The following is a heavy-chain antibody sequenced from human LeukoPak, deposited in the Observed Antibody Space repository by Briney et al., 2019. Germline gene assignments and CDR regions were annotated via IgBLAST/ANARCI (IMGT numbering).Heavy chain of an antibody. D-gene: IGHD3-22*01. J-gene: IGHJ4*02. CDR1: GATFSSYA. CDR3: AGSEGITMIDY. Sequence: ASVKVSCTASGATFSSYAISLERQAPGPGLEWMGRIIPILGIANYAQKFQGRVTITADKSTSTPYMALSSLTSEDTAVYYCAGSEGITMIDYWGQGTLVTVSS. CDR2: IIPILGIA. V-gene: IGHV1-69*04.